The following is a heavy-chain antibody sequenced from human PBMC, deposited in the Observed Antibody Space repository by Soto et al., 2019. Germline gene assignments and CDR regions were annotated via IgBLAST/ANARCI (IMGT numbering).Heavy chain of an antibody. CDR1: GFTFSDYY. CDR2: ISSSSSYT. Sequence: SLRLSCAASGFTFSDYYMSWIRQAPGKGLEWVSYISSSSSYTNYADSVKGRFTISRDNAKNSLYLQMNSLRAEDTAVYYCARESMVRGVRSSAFDYWGQGTLVTVSS. V-gene: IGHV3-11*06. J-gene: IGHJ4*02. D-gene: IGHD3-10*01. CDR3: ARESMVRGVRSSAFDY.